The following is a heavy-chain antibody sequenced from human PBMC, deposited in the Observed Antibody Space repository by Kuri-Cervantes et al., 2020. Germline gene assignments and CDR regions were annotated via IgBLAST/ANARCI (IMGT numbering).Heavy chain of an antibody. CDR3: ARALMVRGVTRYYFDY. CDR2: MNPNSGNT. Sequence: ASVKVSCKASGYTFTSYDINWVRQATGQGLEWMGWMNPNSGNTGYAQKFQGRVTMTRDTSISTAYMELSRLRSDDTAVYYCARALMVRGVTRYYFDYWGQGTLVTVSS. D-gene: IGHD3-10*01. CDR1: GYTFTSYD. J-gene: IGHJ4*02. V-gene: IGHV1-8*01.